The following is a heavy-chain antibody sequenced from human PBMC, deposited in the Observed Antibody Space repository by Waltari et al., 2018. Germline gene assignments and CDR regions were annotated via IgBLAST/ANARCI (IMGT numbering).Heavy chain of an antibody. J-gene: IGHJ5*02. CDR2: IIPIFGTA. CDR1: GGPFRSYA. D-gene: IGHD3-10*01. CDR3: ASATYYYGSGSYSWFDP. Sequence: QVQLVQSGAEVKKPGSSVKVSCKASGGPFRSYAISWVRQAPGQGLEWMGGIIPIFGTANYAQKFQGRVTITADESTSTAYMELSSLRSEDTAVYYCASATYYYGSGSYSWFDPWGQGTLVTVSS. V-gene: IGHV1-69*12.